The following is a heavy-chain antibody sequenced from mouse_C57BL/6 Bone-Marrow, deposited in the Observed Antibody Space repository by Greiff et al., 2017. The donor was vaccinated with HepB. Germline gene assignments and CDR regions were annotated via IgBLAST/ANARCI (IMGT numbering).Heavy chain of an antibody. CDR1: GFTFTDYY. J-gene: IGHJ1*03. Sequence: EVMLVESGGGLVQPGGSLSLSCAASGFTFTDYYMSWVRQPLGKALEWLGFIRNKANGYTTEYSASVKGRFTISRDNSQSILYLQMNALRAEDSATYYCARYFYYGSSYWYFDVWGTGTTVTVSS. CDR2: IRNKANGYTT. D-gene: IGHD1-1*01. V-gene: IGHV7-3*01. CDR3: ARYFYYGSSYWYFDV.